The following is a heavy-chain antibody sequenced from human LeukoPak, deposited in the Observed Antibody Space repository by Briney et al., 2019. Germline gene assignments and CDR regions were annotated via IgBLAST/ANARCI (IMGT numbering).Heavy chain of an antibody. CDR1: GGSVSSGSYY. V-gene: IGHV4-61*01. D-gene: IGHD1-1*01. CDR2: IYYSGST. Sequence: SETLSLTCTVSGGSVSSGSYYWSWIRQPPGKGLEWIGYIYYSGSTNYNPSLKSRVAISVDTSKNQFSLKLSSVTAADTAVYYCARCTERLGTIDYWGQGTLVTVPS. CDR3: ARCTERLGTIDY. J-gene: IGHJ4*02.